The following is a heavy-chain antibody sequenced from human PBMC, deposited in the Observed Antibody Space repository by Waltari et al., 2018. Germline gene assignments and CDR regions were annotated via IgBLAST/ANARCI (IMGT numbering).Heavy chain of an antibody. Sequence: EVQLLESGGGLVQPGGSLRLSCAASGFTFSSYAMSWVRQAPGKGLEWVSVIYSGGSNTYYAESVKGRFTISRDNSKNTLYLQMNSLRAEDTAVYYCAPLHYDILTGSRRGYFDYWGQGTLVTVSS. V-gene: IGHV3-23*03. J-gene: IGHJ4*02. CDR1: GFTFSSYA. CDR3: APLHYDILTGSRRGYFDY. D-gene: IGHD3-9*01. CDR2: IYSGGSNT.